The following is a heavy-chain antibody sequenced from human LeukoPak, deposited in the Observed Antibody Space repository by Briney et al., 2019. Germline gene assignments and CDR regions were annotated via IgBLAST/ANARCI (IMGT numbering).Heavy chain of an antibody. V-gene: IGHV3-33*01. Sequence: GGSLRLSCTASGFNFGIYGMHWVRQAPGKGLEWVAVMWDDGTNEYYVESVKGRFTISRDNGKRTLYLQMNSLRVEDTAVYYCARFVRRSSWYKRDYWGQGTLVTVSS. CDR1: GFNFGIYG. CDR2: MWDDGTNE. CDR3: ARFVRRSSWYKRDY. D-gene: IGHD6-13*01. J-gene: IGHJ4*02.